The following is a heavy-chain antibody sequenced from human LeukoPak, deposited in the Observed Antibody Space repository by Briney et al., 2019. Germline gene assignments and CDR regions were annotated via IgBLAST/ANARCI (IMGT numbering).Heavy chain of an antibody. D-gene: IGHD5-24*01. CDR2: IRYDGSNK. V-gene: IGHV3-33*01. J-gene: IGHJ4*02. CDR1: GFTFSSYG. Sequence: PGGSLRLSCAASGFTFSSYGMHWVRQAPGKGLEWVAVIRYDGSNKYYADSVKGRFTVSRDNSKNTLYLQMNSLRAEDTAVYYCARGGWPIDYWGQGTLVTVSS. CDR3: ARGGWPIDY.